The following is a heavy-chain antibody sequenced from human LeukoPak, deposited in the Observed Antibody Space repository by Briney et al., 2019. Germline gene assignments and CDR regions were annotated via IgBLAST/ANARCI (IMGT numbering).Heavy chain of an antibody. CDR2: INPNSGGT. J-gene: IGHJ6*03. Sequence: GASVKVSCKASGYTFTGYYMHWVRQAPGQGLEWMGWINPNSGGTNYAQRFQGRVTMTRDTSISTAYMELSRLRSDDTAVYYCARAPRRSGSGYDSNYYYYMDVWGKGTTVTVSS. V-gene: IGHV1-2*02. CDR3: ARAPRRSGSGYDSNYYYYMDV. D-gene: IGHD5-12*01. CDR1: GYTFTGYY.